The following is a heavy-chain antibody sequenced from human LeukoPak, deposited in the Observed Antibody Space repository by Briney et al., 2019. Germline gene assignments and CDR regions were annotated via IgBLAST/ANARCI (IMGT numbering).Heavy chain of an antibody. CDR1: GGSFSGYY. Sequence: KPSETLSLTCAVYGGSFSGYYWSWIRQPPGKGLEWIGEINHSGSTNYNPSLKSRVTISVDTSKNQFSLKLSSVTAADTAVYYCARCFRDNWYFDLWGRGTLVTVSS. V-gene: IGHV4-34*01. J-gene: IGHJ2*01. D-gene: IGHD2-21*01. CDR2: INHSGST. CDR3: ARCFRDNWYFDL.